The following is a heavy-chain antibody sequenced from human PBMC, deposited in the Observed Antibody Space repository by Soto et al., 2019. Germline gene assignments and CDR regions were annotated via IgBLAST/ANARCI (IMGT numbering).Heavy chain of an antibody. D-gene: IGHD3-9*01. V-gene: IGHV3-30-3*01. CDR3: ARQNYYDFLTGLVDY. J-gene: IGHJ4*02. CDR1: GFTFSNHA. Sequence: QVQLVESGGGVVQPGRSLRLSCAASGFTFSNHAMHWVRQAPGKGLEWVAVTSYDGSNKYYADSVKGRFTISRDNSKNTLSLQMNSLRVEDTAVYYCARQNYYDFLTGLVDYWGQGILVTVSS. CDR2: TSYDGSNK.